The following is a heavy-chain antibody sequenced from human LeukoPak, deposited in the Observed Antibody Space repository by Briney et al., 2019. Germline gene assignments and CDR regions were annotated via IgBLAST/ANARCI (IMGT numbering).Heavy chain of an antibody. V-gene: IGHV3-23*01. CDR2: ITCSGGST. CDR1: GFTFSSYA. Sequence: GGSLRLSCAASGFTFSSYALSWVRQAPGKGLEWVSDITCSGGSTYYADSVNGRFTISRDNSKNTLYLQMNSLRAEDTAIYYCAKDGLRGGSRMYYYMDVWGKGATVSVSS. CDR3: AKDGLRGGSRMYYYMDV. J-gene: IGHJ6*03. D-gene: IGHD1-26*01.